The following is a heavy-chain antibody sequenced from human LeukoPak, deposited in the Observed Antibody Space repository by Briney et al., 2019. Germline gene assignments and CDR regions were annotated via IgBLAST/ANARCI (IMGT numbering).Heavy chain of an antibody. CDR3: AKVGYDFWSGYYDEAFDI. J-gene: IGHJ3*02. CDR1: GFTFSSYA. CDR2: ISGSGGST. D-gene: IGHD3-3*01. Sequence: GGSLRLSCAASGFTFSSYAMSWVRQAPGKGLEWVSAISGSGGSTYYADSVKGRFTISRDNSKNTLYLQMNSLRAEDTAVDYCAKVGYDFWSGYYDEAFDIWGQGTMVTVSS. V-gene: IGHV3-23*01.